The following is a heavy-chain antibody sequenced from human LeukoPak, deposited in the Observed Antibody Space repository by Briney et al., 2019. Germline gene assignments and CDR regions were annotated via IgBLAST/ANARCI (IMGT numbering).Heavy chain of an antibody. CDR3: AKVAGSSGGPFDY. D-gene: IGHD6-19*01. V-gene: IGHV3-30*02. Sequence: PGGSLRLSCAASGFTFSSYGVHWVRQAPGKGLEWVAFIRYDGSNKYYADSVKGRFTISRDNSKNTLYLQMNSLRAEDTAVYYCAKVAGSSGGPFDYWGQGTLVTVSS. CDR1: GFTFSSYG. J-gene: IGHJ4*02. CDR2: IRYDGSNK.